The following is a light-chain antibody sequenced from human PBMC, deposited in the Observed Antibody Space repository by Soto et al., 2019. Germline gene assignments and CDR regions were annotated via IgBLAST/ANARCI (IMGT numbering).Light chain of an antibody. V-gene: IGKV3-15*01. J-gene: IGKJ4*01. CDR1: QSVKSN. Sequence: EIVMTQSPATLSVSPGERGTLSCRASQSVKSNLAWYQQKPGQAPRLLIYDASTRATGIPARFSGSGSGTDFTLTINSLQSEDFAVYYCQHYANWPLTFGGGTKV. CDR3: QHYANWPLT. CDR2: DAS.